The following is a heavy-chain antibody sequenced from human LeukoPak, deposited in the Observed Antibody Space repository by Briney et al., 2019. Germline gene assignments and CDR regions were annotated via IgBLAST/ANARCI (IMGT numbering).Heavy chain of an antibody. Sequence: ASVKVSCKPSGYTFTAYHMHWVRQAPGQGLEWMRRIIPNSGATNYAQNFQDRVTLTRDTSISTAYMELSRLRPDDTAVYFCARGISGGFDIWGQGTMVTVSS. D-gene: IGHD2-21*01. J-gene: IGHJ3*02. CDR3: ARGISGGFDI. V-gene: IGHV1-2*06. CDR2: IIPNSGAT. CDR1: GYTFTAYH.